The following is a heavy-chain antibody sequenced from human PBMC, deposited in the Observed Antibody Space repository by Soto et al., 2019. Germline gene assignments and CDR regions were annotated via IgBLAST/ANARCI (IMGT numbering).Heavy chain of an antibody. J-gene: IGHJ4*02. CDR3: ARPTYYYDSSGPPAY. CDR2: ISSSSSTI. Sequence: PGGSLRLSCAASGFTFSTYSMNWVRQAPGKGLEWVSYISSSSSTIFYTDSVKGRFTVSRDNAKNSLYLQMNSLRAEDTVFYYCARPTYYYDSSGPPAYWGQETLVTVSS. CDR1: GFTFSTYS. D-gene: IGHD3-22*01. V-gene: IGHV3-48*01.